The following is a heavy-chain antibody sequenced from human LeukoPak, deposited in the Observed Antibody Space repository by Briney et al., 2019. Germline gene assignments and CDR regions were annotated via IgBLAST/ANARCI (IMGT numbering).Heavy chain of an antibody. CDR1: CDSITSRSYY. J-gene: IGHJ2*01. CDR3: ARGEDTATFYWYFDL. V-gene: IGHV4-39*07. D-gene: IGHD5-18*01. Sequence: PAATLSPTWTVACDSITSRSYYSGWIRQTPGKGLEWIASVHYSGTTYYKPCVKSRVTISVVTSKNQFSLKLTSVTAADTVVYYCARGEDTATFYWYFDLWGRGTLVTVSS. CDR2: VHYSGTT.